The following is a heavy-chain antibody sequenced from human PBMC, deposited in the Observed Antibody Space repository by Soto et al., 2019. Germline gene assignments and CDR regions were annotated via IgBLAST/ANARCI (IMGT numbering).Heavy chain of an antibody. D-gene: IGHD1-1*01. V-gene: IGHV5-51*01. Sequence: PGESLKISCQASGYTFTIYWIGWVRQMPGKRLEWMGIIYASDCDTRYSPSFQGQVTISADQSINTAYLQRDSLNASDNAIYYRAKPGSKEPDHLDLWGQGTLVTVSS. CDR3: AKPGSKEPDHLDL. CDR1: GYTFTIYW. J-gene: IGHJ5*02. CDR2: IYASDCDT.